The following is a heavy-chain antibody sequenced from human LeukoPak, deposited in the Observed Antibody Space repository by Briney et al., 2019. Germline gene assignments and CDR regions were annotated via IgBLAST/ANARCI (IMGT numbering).Heavy chain of an antibody. J-gene: IGHJ6*02. CDR3: ARGGGLDV. Sequence: GGSLRLSCAASGFTFSSYSMNWVRQAPGKGLEWVASINHNGNVNYYVDSVKGRFTFSRDNAKNSLYLQMSNLRAEDTAVYFCARGGGLDVWGQGATVTVSS. CDR1: GFTFSSYS. D-gene: IGHD3-16*01. V-gene: IGHV3-7*03. CDR2: INHNGNVN.